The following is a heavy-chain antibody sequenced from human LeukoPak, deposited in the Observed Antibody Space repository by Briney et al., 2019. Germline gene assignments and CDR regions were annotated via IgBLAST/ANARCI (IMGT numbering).Heavy chain of an antibody. CDR3: ARGQGATVPQVGKNWFDP. J-gene: IGHJ5*02. V-gene: IGHV4-34*01. D-gene: IGHD1-26*01. CDR1: IDSFSNYH. CDR2: VNESGGT. Sequence: SSETLSLTCAVYIDSFSNYHWNWIRQTPAKGMEWIGEVNESGGTNISPSLRSRVILSVDTSKNQFSLKLISVTVADTAIYYCARGQGATVPQVGKNWFDPWGQGTRVTVSS.